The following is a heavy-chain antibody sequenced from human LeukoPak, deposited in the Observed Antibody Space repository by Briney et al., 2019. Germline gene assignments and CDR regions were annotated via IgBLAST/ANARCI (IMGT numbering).Heavy chain of an antibody. CDR3: ARVVGGQYSSGEGFDY. V-gene: IGHV3-74*01. Sequence: GGSLRLSCAASGFTFSSYWMHWVRQAPGKGLVWVSRINSDGSTTNYADPVKGRFTISRDNAKNTLYLQMNSLRAEDTAVYYCARVVGGQYSSGEGFDYWGQGTLVTVSS. CDR2: INSDGSTT. J-gene: IGHJ4*02. D-gene: IGHD6-19*01. CDR1: GFTFSSYW.